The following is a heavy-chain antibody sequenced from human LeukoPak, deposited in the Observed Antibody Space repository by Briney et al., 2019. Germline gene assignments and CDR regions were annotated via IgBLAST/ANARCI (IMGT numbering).Heavy chain of an antibody. CDR1: GYTFTSYY. D-gene: IGHD3-22*01. CDR2: INPSGGST. CDR3: ATEPTTYYYDSSGATDAFDI. V-gene: IGHV1-46*01. Sequence: ASVKVSCKASGYTFTSYYMHWVRQAPGQGLEWMGIINPSGGSTSYAQKFQGRVTMTRDTSTSTVYMELSSLRSEDTAVYYCATEPTTYYYDSSGATDAFDIWGQGTMVTVSS. J-gene: IGHJ3*02.